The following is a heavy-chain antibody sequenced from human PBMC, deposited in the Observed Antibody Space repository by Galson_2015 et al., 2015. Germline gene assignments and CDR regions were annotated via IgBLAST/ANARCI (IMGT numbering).Heavy chain of an antibody. J-gene: IGHJ2*01. V-gene: IGHV3-30*01. Sequence: SLRLSCAASGFTFSSYAMHWVRQAPGKGLEWVAVISYDGSNKYYADSVKGRFTISRDNSKNTLYLQMNSLRAEDTAVYYCARDPGVNDYGAFFDLWGRGTLVTVSS. CDR3: ARDPGVNDYGAFFDL. D-gene: IGHD4-17*01. CDR2: ISYDGSNK. CDR1: GFTFSSYA.